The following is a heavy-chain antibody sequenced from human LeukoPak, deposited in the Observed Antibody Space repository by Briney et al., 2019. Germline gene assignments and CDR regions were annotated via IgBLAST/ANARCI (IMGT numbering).Heavy chain of an antibody. CDR1: GFTFSSYG. CDR2: ITGSGSA. Sequence: GGSLRLSCSASGFTFSSYGMSWVRQAPGKGLEWVSGITGSGSAYYGDSVKGRFAISRDNSKNTLYLQMNSLRAEDTAVYYCAKDLMAEGGYSGYGIDYWSQGTLVTVSS. J-gene: IGHJ4*02. CDR3: AKDLMAEGGYSGYGIDY. V-gene: IGHV3-23*01. D-gene: IGHD5-12*01.